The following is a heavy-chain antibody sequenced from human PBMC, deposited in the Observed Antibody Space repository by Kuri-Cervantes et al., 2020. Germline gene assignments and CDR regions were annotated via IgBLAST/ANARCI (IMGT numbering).Heavy chain of an antibody. CDR1: GYTFTSYG. Sequence: ASVKVSCKASGYTFTSYGISWARQAPGQGLEWMGWISTYSGDTKFAQRFQGRLTMTTDTPTSTAYLELRGLRFDDTAVYYCARDRKIPHDLLVGGGLSSFDYWGQGTLVTVSS. V-gene: IGHV1-18*01. D-gene: IGHD3-9*01. CDR3: ARDRKIPHDLLVGGGLSSFDY. J-gene: IGHJ4*02. CDR2: ISTYSGDT.